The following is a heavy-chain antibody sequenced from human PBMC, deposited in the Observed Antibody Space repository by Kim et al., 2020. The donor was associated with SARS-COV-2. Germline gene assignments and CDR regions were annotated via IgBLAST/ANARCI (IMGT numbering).Heavy chain of an antibody. Sequence: GGSLRLSCAASGFTFSSYAMHWVRQAPGKGLEWVAVISYDGSNKYYADSVKGRFTISRDNSKNTLYLQMNSLRAEDTAVYYCARDGARYYYGSGNDYWGQGTLVTVSS. CDR3: ARDGARYYYGSGNDY. J-gene: IGHJ4*02. D-gene: IGHD3-10*01. CDR2: ISYDGSNK. V-gene: IGHV3-30*04. CDR1: GFTFSSYA.